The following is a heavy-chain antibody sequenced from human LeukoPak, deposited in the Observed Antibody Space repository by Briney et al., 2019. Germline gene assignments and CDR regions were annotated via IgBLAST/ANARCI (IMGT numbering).Heavy chain of an antibody. V-gene: IGHV4-4*07. J-gene: IGHJ4*02. Sequence: SETLSLTCTVSGGSISSYYWSWIRQPAGKGLEWIGRIYTSGSTNYNPSLKSRVTMSVDTSKNQFSLKLSSVTAADTAVYYCARERRRIVATTYYFDYWGQGTLVTVSS. CDR1: GGSISSYY. CDR3: ARERRRIVATTYYFDY. D-gene: IGHD5-12*01. CDR2: IYTSGST.